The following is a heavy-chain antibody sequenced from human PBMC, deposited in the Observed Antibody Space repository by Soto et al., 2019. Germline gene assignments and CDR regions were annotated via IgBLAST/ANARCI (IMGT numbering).Heavy chain of an antibody. D-gene: IGHD6-6*01. Sequence: QVQLQESGPGLVKPPQTLSLTCTVSGGSISSGDYYWSWIRQPPGKGLEWIGYIDYSGSTYYNTSIKSRVTISVATSKNQFSLKLSAVTAADTAVYYCARDGSSSGFVYWGQGTLVTVSS. CDR2: IDYSGST. J-gene: IGHJ4*02. V-gene: IGHV4-30-4*01. CDR1: GGSISSGDYY. CDR3: ARDGSSSGFVY.